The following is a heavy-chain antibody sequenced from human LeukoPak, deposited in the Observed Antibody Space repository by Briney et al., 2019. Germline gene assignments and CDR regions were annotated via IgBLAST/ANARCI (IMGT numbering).Heavy chain of an antibody. V-gene: IGHV3-30*04. D-gene: IGHD5-18*01. CDR3: AKPGGDTAMVFDY. J-gene: IGHJ4*02. CDR2: ISYDGSNK. CDR1: GFTFSSYA. Sequence: GRSLRLSCAASGFTFSSYAMHWVRQAPGKGLEWVAVISYDGSNKYYADSVKGRFTISRDNSKNTLYLQMNSLRAEDTAVYYCAKPGGDTAMVFDYWGQGTLVTVSS.